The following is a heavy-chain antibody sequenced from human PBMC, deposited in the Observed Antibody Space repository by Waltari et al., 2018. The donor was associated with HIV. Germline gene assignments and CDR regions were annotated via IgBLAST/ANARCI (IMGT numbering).Heavy chain of an antibody. CDR2: MFYTGSS. CDR1: GASMRSSSYF. J-gene: IGHJ6*02. D-gene: IGHD1-26*01. Sequence: QVKLQESGPGLVKPSETLSLTCVVSGASMRSSSYFWGWIRQAPGKGLEWIGSMFYTGSSYYNPSLKSRVKISIDTLNNQFSLKMTSVTAADTAVYYCARDWDVTTACMDVWGQGTTVTVSS. CDR3: ARDWDVTTACMDV. V-gene: IGHV4-39*07.